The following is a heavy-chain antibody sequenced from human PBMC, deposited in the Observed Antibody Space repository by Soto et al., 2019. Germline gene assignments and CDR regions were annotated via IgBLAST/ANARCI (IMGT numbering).Heavy chain of an antibody. V-gene: IGHV1-58*01. D-gene: IGHD1-26*01. Sequence: ASVKVSCKASGFTFTSSAVQWVRQARGQRLEWIGWIVVGSGNTNYAQKFQERVTITRDMSTSTAYMELSSLRSEDTAVYYCAAESGAAPWEEDAFDIWGQGTMVTVSS. CDR2: IVVGSGNT. CDR3: AAESGAAPWEEDAFDI. J-gene: IGHJ3*02. CDR1: GFTFTSSA.